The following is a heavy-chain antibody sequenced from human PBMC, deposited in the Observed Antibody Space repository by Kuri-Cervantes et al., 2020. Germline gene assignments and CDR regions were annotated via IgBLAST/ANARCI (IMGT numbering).Heavy chain of an antibody. V-gene: IGHV4-38-2*02. D-gene: IGHD1-1*01. J-gene: IGHJ4*02. CDR3: ARKKLERLFDY. Sequence: GSLRLSCTVSGYSISSGYYWGWIRQPPGKGLEWIGSIYHSGSTHYNPSLKSRVTISVDTSKNQFSLKLSSVTAADTAVYYCARKKLERLFDYWGQGTLVTVSS. CDR2: IYHSGST. CDR1: GYSISSGYY.